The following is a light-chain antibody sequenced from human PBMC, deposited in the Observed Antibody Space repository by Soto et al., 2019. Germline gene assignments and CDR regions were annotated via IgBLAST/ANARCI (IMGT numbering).Light chain of an antibody. CDR2: EVN. Sequence: QSALTQPPSASGSPGQSVTISCTGTSSDVGDYNYVSWYQQHPGKAPKLIIYEVNKRPSGVPDRFSGSKSGNTASLTVSGLQAEDEADYYCSSYAGSNTVLFGGGTQLTVL. CDR1: SSDVGDYNY. V-gene: IGLV2-8*01. J-gene: IGLJ3*02. CDR3: SSYAGSNTVL.